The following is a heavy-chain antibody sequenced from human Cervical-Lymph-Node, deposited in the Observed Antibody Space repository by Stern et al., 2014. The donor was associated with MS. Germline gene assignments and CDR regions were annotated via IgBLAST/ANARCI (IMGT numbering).Heavy chain of an antibody. CDR1: GGSISSYY. CDR3: AGSGTYYPDY. Sequence: VQLVQSGPGLVKPSETLSLTCSVSGGSISSYYWNWIRQPPGKGLEWIANVHYSGTTNYNPSLKDPVTISVDTSLNKIPLKLRSVTAADTAVYYCAGSGTYYPDYWGQGILVTVSS. CDR2: VHYSGTT. V-gene: IGHV4-59*08. D-gene: IGHD3-3*01. J-gene: IGHJ4*02.